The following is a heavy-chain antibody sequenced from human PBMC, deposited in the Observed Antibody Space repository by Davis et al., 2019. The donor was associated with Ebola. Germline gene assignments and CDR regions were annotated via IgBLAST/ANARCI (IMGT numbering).Heavy chain of an antibody. Sequence: MPSETLSLTCAVYGGSFSGYYWSWIRQPPGKGLEWIGEIYHSGSTNYNPSLKSRVTISVDKSKNQFSLKLSSVTAADTAVYYCASGRSIAAAGFDYWGQGTLVTVSS. V-gene: IGHV4-34*01. CDR2: IYHSGST. CDR1: GGSFSGYY. CDR3: ASGRSIAAAGFDY. D-gene: IGHD6-13*01. J-gene: IGHJ4*02.